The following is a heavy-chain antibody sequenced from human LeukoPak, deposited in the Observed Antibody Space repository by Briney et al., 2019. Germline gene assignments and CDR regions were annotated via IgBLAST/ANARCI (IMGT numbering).Heavy chain of an antibody. Sequence: SETLSLTCTVSGGSISSYYWSWIRQPPGKGLEWIGYIYYTGSTNYNPSLKSRVTISVHTSKNQFSLKLSSVTAADTAVYYCARDRGDGYDYFWDYWGQGTLVTVSS. V-gene: IGHV4-59*01. CDR3: ARDRGDGYDYFWDY. J-gene: IGHJ4*02. CDR2: IYYTGST. D-gene: IGHD5-12*01. CDR1: GGSISSYY.